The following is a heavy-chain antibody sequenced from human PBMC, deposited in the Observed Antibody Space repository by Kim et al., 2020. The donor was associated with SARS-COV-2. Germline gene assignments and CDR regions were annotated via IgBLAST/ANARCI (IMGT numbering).Heavy chain of an antibody. V-gene: IGHV4-30-4*01. J-gene: IGHJ6*02. Sequence: SETLSLTCTVSGGSISSGDYYWSWIRQPPGKGLEWIGYIYYSGSTYYNPSLKCRVTISVDTSKNQFSLKLSSVTAADTAVYYCARGSKTGYSQRKYYYYGMDVWGQGTTVTVSS. CDR3: ARGSKTGYSQRKYYYYGMDV. D-gene: IGHD5-18*01. CDR2: IYYSGST. CDR1: GGSISSGDYY.